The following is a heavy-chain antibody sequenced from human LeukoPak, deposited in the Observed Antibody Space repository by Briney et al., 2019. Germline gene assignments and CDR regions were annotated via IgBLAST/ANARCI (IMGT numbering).Heavy chain of an antibody. CDR3: ARPHSYGYGSGYYFDY. J-gene: IGHJ4*02. CDR1: GYSFISYW. D-gene: IGHD5-18*01. CDR2: IYPGDSDT. V-gene: IGHV5-51*01. Sequence: GESLKISCKGSGYSFISYWIGWVRQMPGKGLEWMGIIYPGDSDTRYSPSFQGQVTISADKSISTAYLQWSSLKASDTAIYYCARPHSYGYGSGYYFDYWGQGTLVTVSS.